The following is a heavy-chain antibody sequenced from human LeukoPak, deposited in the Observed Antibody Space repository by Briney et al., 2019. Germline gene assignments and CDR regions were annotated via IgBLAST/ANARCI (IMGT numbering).Heavy chain of an antibody. V-gene: IGHV5-51*01. Sequence: PGESLKISCRGSGYSFTSYWIGWVRQMPGKGLEWMGIIYPGDSDTRYSPSFQGQVTISADKSISTAYLQWSSLKASDTAMYYCAREGAHMAARQGYTSDAFDIWGQGTMVTVSS. CDR1: GYSFTSYW. J-gene: IGHJ3*02. CDR2: IYPGDSDT. D-gene: IGHD6-6*01. CDR3: AREGAHMAARQGYTSDAFDI.